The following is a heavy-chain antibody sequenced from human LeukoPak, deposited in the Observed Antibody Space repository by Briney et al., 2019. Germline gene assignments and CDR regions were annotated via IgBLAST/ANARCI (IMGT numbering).Heavy chain of an antibody. V-gene: IGHV3-48*01. D-gene: IGHD3-16*01. CDR3: ARGVQLWDFFDY. CDR2: ISGSSSTI. CDR1: GFTFINYN. Sequence: GGSLRLSCAASGFTFINYNMNWVRQAPGKGLEWVSYISGSSSTIYYADSVKGRFTISRDNAKNSLYLQMNSLGAEDTAVYYCARGVQLWDFFDYWGQGTLVTVSS. J-gene: IGHJ4*02.